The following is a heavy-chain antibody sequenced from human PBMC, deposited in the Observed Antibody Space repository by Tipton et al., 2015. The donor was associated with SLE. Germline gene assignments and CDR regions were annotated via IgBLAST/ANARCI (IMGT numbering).Heavy chain of an antibody. CDR1: GYTFTSYG. Sequence: QSGPEVKKPGASVKVSCKASGYTFTSYGISWVRQAPGQGLEWMGWISAYNGNTNYAQKLQGRVTMTTDTSTSTAYMELRSLRSDDTAVYYCAKEMGSGIPDLNSRYFELWGRGTLVTVSS. CDR2: ISAYNGNT. D-gene: IGHD6-13*01. V-gene: IGHV1-18*01. CDR3: AKEMGSGIPDLNSRYFEL. J-gene: IGHJ2*01.